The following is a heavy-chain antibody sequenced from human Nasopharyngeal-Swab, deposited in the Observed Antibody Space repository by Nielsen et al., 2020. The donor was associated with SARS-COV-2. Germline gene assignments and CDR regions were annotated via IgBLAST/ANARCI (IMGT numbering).Heavy chain of an antibody. CDR2: INPNSGGT. Sequence: ASVKVSCKATGYTFSDYFLHWVRQAPGQAPEWMGRINPNSGGTNYAQKFQVRVTLTRDASISTAYMELNSLTFDDTATYYCARAHYPGSRSLYDYWGQGTLVTVSS. CDR3: ARAHYPGSRSLYDY. V-gene: IGHV1-2*06. CDR1: GYTFSDYF. J-gene: IGHJ4*02. D-gene: IGHD3-10*01.